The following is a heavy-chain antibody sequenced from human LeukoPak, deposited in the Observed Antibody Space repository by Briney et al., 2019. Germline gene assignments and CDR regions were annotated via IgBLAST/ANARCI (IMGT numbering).Heavy chain of an antibody. CDR2: INPNSGGT. Sequence: ASVKVSCKASGYTFTSYYMHWVRQAPGQGLEWLGWINPNSGGTNHAQKFQGRVIMTRDTSISTAYMELSRLRSDDTAVYYCARGGVRGIIIYYFDYWGQGTLVTVSS. CDR3: ARGGVRGIIIYYFDY. CDR1: GYTFTSYY. D-gene: IGHD3-10*01. V-gene: IGHV1-2*02. J-gene: IGHJ4*02.